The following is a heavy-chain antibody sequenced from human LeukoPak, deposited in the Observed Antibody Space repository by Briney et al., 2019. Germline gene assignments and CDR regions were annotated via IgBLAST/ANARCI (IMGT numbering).Heavy chain of an antibody. Sequence: PGGSLRLSCAGSGFTFSNYWMHWVRQAPGKRLVWVSRINSDGRSTSYADSVKGRFTISRDNAKNTLYLQVNSLRAEDTAVYYCARETSTGFDYWGQGTLVTVSS. CDR2: INSDGRST. V-gene: IGHV3-74*01. CDR3: ARETSTGFDY. CDR1: GFTFSNYW. J-gene: IGHJ4*02. D-gene: IGHD4-11*01.